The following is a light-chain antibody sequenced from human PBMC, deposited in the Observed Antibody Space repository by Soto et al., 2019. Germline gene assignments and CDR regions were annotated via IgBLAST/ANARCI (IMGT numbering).Light chain of an antibody. CDR2: DAS. CDR1: QSLNSR. Sequence: IQLTQSPSTLSASVGDRVTLTCRASQSLNSRLAWYQQGPGKAPKLLIYDASTLESGVPSRFSGSGSGTEFTLTINNLQPDDLATYICQQYKSYLTFGRGTKVDIK. V-gene: IGKV1-5*01. J-gene: IGKJ1*01. CDR3: QQYKSYLT.